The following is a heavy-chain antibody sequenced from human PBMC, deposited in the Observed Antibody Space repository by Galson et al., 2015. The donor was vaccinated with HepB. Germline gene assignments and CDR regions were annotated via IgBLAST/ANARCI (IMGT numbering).Heavy chain of an antibody. Sequence: QSGAEVKKPGESLRISCKGSGSSFTSYWISWVRQMPGKGLEWMGRIDPSDSYTNYSPSFQGHVTISADKSISTAYLQWSSLKASDTAMYYCASPSRHYYGSGSYYNNLNSNYYGMDVWGQGTTVTVSS. V-gene: IGHV5-10-1*01. CDR3: ASPSRHYYGSGSYYNNLNSNYYGMDV. CDR2: IDPSDSYT. D-gene: IGHD3-10*01. CDR1: GSSFTSYW. J-gene: IGHJ6*02.